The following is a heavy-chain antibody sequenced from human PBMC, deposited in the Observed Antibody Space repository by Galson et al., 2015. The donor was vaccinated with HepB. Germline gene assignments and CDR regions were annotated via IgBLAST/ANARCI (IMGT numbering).Heavy chain of an antibody. CDR1: GGTFSSYG. CDR3: ARGPWFGELTGILVLQH. Sequence: SVKVSCKASGGTFSSYGISWVRQAPGQGLEWMGGTIPIFNTTNHAQKFQGRVTIPADESTNTAYMELRSLRSDDTAAYYCARGPWFGELTGILVLQHWGQGTLVTVSS. V-gene: IGHV1-69*13. CDR2: TIPIFNTT. J-gene: IGHJ1*01. D-gene: IGHD3-10*01.